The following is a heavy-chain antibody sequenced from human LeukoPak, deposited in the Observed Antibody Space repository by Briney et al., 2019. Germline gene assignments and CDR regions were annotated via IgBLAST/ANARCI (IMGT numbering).Heavy chain of an antibody. J-gene: IGHJ4*02. Sequence: PSETLSLTCAVYGGSFSGYYWSWIRQPPGKGLEWIGEINHSGSTNYNPSLKSRVTISVDTSKNQFSLKLSSATAADTAVHYCARAPVVAATVFNYFDYWGQGTLVTVSS. CDR1: GGSFSGYY. CDR3: ARAPVVAATVFNYFDY. V-gene: IGHV4-34*01. CDR2: INHSGST. D-gene: IGHD2-15*01.